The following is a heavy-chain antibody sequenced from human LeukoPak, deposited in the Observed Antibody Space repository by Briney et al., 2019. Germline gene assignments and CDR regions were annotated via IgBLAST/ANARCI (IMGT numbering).Heavy chain of an antibody. J-gene: IGHJ4*02. Sequence: PSETLSLTCAVYGGSFSGYYWSWIRQPPGKGLEWIGEINHSGSTNYNPSLKSRVTISVDTSKNQFSLKLSSVTAADTAVYYCARGFSSSWYGDYWGQGTLVTVSS. CDR3: ARGFSSSWYGDY. CDR2: INHSGST. D-gene: IGHD6-13*01. V-gene: IGHV4-34*01. CDR1: GGSFSGYY.